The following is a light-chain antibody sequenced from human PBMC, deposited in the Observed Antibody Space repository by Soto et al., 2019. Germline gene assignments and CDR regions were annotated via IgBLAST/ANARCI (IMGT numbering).Light chain of an antibody. Sequence: HSALTQPSSVSGSPGQSITISCTGTSSEVGGYNYVSWYQQHPGKAPKLMIYDVSNRPSGVSNRFSGSKSGNTASLTISGLQAEDEADYYCSSYTSSSTLGYVFGTGTKVTVL. V-gene: IGLV2-14*01. CDR1: SSEVGGYNY. CDR3: SSYTSSSTLGYV. J-gene: IGLJ1*01. CDR2: DVS.